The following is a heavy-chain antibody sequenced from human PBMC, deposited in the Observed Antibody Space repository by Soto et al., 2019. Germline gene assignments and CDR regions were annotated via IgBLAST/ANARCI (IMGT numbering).Heavy chain of an antibody. V-gene: IGHV4-31*03. CDR2: IYYSGST. J-gene: IGHJ6*02. D-gene: IGHD2-2*02. CDR3: ARDKELTDPLYGYYYYGMDV. Sequence: SETLSLTCTVSGGSISSGGYYWSWIRQHPGKGLEWIGYIYYSGSTYYNPSLKSRVTISVDTSKNQFSLKLSSVTAADTVVYYCARDKELTDPLYGYYYYGMDVWGQGTTVTVSS. CDR1: GGSISSGGYY.